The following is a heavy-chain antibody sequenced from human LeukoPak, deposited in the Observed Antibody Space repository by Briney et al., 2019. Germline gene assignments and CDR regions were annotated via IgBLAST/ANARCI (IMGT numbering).Heavy chain of an antibody. V-gene: IGHV3-23*01. Sequence: GGSLRLSCAASGFTFSSHAMSLVRQAPGKGLEWVSRISSGGGTTDYTDSVKGRFTISRDNSKNTLYLQMNSLRAEDTAVYYCAKTYTKLPDFDYWGQGTLVTVSS. D-gene: IGHD2-2*02. CDR3: AKTYTKLPDFDY. CDR2: ISSGGGTT. CDR1: GFTFSSHA. J-gene: IGHJ4*02.